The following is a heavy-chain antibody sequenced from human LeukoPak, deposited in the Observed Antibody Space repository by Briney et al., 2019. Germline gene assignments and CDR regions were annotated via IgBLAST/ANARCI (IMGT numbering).Heavy chain of an antibody. CDR1: GGSISSSSYY. CDR3: AREVGDDYYGSGSYYNHY. V-gene: IGHV4-39*02. J-gene: IGHJ4*02. CDR2: IYYSGST. Sequence: SETLSLTCTVSGGSISSSSYYWGWIRQPPGKGLEWIGSIYYSGSTYYCPSLKSRVTISVDTSKNQFSLKLSSVTAADTAVYYCAREVGDDYYGSGSYYNHYWGQGTLVTVSS. D-gene: IGHD3-10*01.